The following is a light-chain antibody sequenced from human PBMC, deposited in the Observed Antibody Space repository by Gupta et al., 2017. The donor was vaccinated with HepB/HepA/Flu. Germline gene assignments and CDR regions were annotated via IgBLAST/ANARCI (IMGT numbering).Light chain of an antibody. CDR1: SSNIGSNY. CDR3: ATWDDSLSGYV. Sequence: QSVLTPPPSASGTPGPRVTISCSGSSSNIGSNYVYWYQQFPGTAPKLLIYRNNQRPSGVPDRFSGSKSGTSASLAISGLRSDDEADYYCATWDDSLSGYVFGNGTNVTVL. CDR2: RNN. V-gene: IGLV1-47*01. J-gene: IGLJ1*01.